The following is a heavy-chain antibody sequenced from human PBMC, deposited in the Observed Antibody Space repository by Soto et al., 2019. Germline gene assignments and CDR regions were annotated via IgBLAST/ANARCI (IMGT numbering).Heavy chain of an antibody. J-gene: IGHJ6*03. V-gene: IGHV1-18*01. CDR1: GYTFTSYG. CDR3: ARASAYYDFWSGYSDYYYYYMDV. D-gene: IGHD3-3*01. Sequence: QVPLVQSGAEVKKPGASVKVSCKASGYTFTSYGISWVRQAPGQGLEWMGWISAYNGNTNYAQKLQGRVTMTTDTPTSAAYMELRSLRSDDTAVYYCARASAYYDFWSGYSDYYYYYMDVWGKGTTVTVSS. CDR2: ISAYNGNT.